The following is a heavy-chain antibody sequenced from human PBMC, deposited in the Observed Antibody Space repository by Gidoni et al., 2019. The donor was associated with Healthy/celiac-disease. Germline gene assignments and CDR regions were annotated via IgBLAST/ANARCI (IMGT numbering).Heavy chain of an antibody. D-gene: IGHD3-9*01. CDR3: ARNYDILGADYYYYYMDV. Sequence: ISAYNGNTNYAQKLQGRVTMTTDKSTCTAYMELRSLISDDTAVYYCARNYDILGADYYYYYMDVWGKGTTVTVSS. V-gene: IGHV1-18*01. J-gene: IGHJ6*03. CDR2: ISAYNGNT.